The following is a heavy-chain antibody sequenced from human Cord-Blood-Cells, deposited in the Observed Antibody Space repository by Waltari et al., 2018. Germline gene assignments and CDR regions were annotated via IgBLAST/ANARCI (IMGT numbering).Heavy chain of an antibody. J-gene: IGHJ3*02. CDR1: GFTFSSYA. CDR3: AREGRAADAFDI. D-gene: IGHD6-13*01. V-gene: IGHV3-30*04. Sequence: QVQLVESGGSVVQPGRSLRLSCAASGFTFSSYAMHWVRQAPGKGLEWVAVISYDGSNKYYADSVKGRFTISRDNSKNTLYLQMNSLRAEDTAVYYCAREGRAADAFDIWGQGTMVTVSS. CDR2: ISYDGSNK.